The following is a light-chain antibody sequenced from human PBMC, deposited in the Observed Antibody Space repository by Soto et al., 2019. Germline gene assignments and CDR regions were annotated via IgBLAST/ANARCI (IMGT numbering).Light chain of an antibody. CDR3: QSYDSSLSGSVV. J-gene: IGLJ2*01. Sequence: QPVLTQPPSVSGAPGQRVTISCTGSGSNIGAGYDVHWYQQLPGTAPKLLIYGNSNRPSGVPDRFSGSKSGTSASLAITGLQAEDEADYYCQSYDSSLSGSVVFGGGTKLTVL. CDR1: GSNIGAGYD. V-gene: IGLV1-40*01. CDR2: GNS.